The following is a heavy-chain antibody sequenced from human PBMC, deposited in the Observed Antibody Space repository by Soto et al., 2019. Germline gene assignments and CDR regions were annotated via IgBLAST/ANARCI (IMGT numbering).Heavy chain of an antibody. CDR3: ARGWASSSNPRGYYYMDV. CDR1: GGSFSGYY. Sequence: SETLSLTCAVYGGSFSGYYWSWIRQPPGKGLEWIGEINHSGSTNYNPSLKSRGTISVTTSKNQFSLKLSSVTAADTAVYYCARGWASSSNPRGYYYMDVWGKGTTVTVSS. CDR2: INHSGST. V-gene: IGHV4-34*01. D-gene: IGHD6-6*01. J-gene: IGHJ6*03.